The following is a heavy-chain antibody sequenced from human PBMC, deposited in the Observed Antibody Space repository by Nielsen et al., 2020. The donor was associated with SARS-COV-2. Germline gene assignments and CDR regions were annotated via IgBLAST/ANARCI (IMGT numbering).Heavy chain of an antibody. V-gene: IGHV3-23*01. CDR2: VVNSGACT. CDR3: ARVSGYYWPQDY. D-gene: IGHD5-12*01. J-gene: IGHJ4*02. CDR1: GFTFSNFA. Sequence: GESLKISCAASGFTFSNFAMSWVRQAPGKGPEWVSGVVNSGACTYYADSVKGRFTISRDNSKNTLYLQMNSLRAEDTATYYCARVSGYYWPQDYWGQGTLVTVSS.